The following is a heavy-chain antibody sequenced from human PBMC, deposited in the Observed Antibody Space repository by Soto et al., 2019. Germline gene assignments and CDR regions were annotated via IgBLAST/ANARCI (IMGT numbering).Heavy chain of an antibody. J-gene: IGHJ3*01. CDR3: ARHRRWGAPCASDV. D-gene: IGHD3-16*01. CDR2: ISAYTGNT. Sequence: QVQLVQSGAEVKKPGASVKVSCKASGYTFANYGITWVRQAPAQGLEWMGWISAYTGNTHSAQKLQDRVTMTTAPSTNTAYMELTSLRSDDTAVYYCARHRRWGAPCASDVWSQGTTVTVSS. V-gene: IGHV1-18*01. CDR1: GYTFANYG.